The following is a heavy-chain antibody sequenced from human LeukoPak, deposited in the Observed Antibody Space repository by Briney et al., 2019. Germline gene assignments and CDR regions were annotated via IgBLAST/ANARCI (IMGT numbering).Heavy chain of an antibody. Sequence: PGGSLRLSCAASGFTFSSYAMSWVRQAPGKGLEWVSAISGSGGSTYYADSVKGRFTISRDNSKNTLYLQMNSLRAEDTAVYYCAKAGVYGSGSYPIDYWGQGTLVTVSS. CDR2: ISGSGGST. CDR3: AKAGVYGSGSYPIDY. V-gene: IGHV3-23*01. J-gene: IGHJ4*02. D-gene: IGHD3-10*01. CDR1: GFTFSSYA.